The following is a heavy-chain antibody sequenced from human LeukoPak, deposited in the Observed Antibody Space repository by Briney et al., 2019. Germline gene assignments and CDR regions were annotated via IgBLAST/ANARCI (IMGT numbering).Heavy chain of an antibody. CDR2: IYYSGST. D-gene: IGHD3-3*01. V-gene: IGHV4-39*01. Sequence: SETLSLTCTVSGGSISSSSYYWGWIRQPPGKGLEWIGSIYYSGSTYYNPSLKSRVTISVDTSKNQFSLKLSSVTAADTAVYYCARRVSSRYYDFWSGQYYFDYWGQGTLVTVSS. CDR3: ARRVSSRYYDFWSGQYYFDY. CDR1: GGSISSSSYY. J-gene: IGHJ4*02.